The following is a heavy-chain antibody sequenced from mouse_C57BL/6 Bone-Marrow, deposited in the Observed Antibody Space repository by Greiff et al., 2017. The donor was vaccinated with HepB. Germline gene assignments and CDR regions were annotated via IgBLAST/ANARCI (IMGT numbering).Heavy chain of an antibody. CDR1: GYTFTSYG. CDR3: ARGLKATLAY. J-gene: IGHJ3*01. CDR2: IYPRSGNT. V-gene: IGHV1-81*01. D-gene: IGHD3-1*01. Sequence: QVQLKQSGAELARPGASVKLSCKASGYTFTSYGISWVKQRTGQGLEWIGEIYPRSGNTYYNEKFKGKATLTADKSSSTAYMELRSLTSEDSAVYFCARGLKATLAYWGQGTLVTVSA.